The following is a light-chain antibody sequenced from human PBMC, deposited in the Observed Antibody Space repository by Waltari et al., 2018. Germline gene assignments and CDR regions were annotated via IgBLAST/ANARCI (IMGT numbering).Light chain of an antibody. V-gene: IGKV3-11*01. J-gene: IGKJ1*01. CDR1: QSVSTY. Sequence: EIVLTQSPATLSLSPGERATLSCRASQSVSTYLAWYQQSPGQAPRLLIHDASKRATGIPARFSGSGSGTDFTLTISSLEPEDFAVYYCQQRSNWLWTFGQGTKVEIK. CDR2: DAS. CDR3: QQRSNWLWT.